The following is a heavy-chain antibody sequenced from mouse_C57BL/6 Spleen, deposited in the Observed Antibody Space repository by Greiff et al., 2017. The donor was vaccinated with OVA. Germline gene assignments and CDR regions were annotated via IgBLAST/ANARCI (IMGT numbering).Heavy chain of an antibody. CDR3: TRSSLRDWYFDV. CDR2: IYPGNSDT. Sequence: EVQLQQSGTVLARPGASVKMSCKTSGYTFTSYWMHWVKQRPGQGLEWIGAIYPGNSDTSYNQKFKGKAKLTAVTSASTAYMELSSLTNEDSAVYYCTRSSLRDWYFDVWGTWTTVTVSS. CDR1: GYTFTSYW. J-gene: IGHJ1*03. D-gene: IGHD1-2*01. V-gene: IGHV1-5*01.